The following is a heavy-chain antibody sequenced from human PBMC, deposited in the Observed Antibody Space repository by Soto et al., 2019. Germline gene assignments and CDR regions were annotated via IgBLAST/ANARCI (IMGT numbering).Heavy chain of an antibody. CDR1: GFTFDDYA. Sequence: EVQLVESGGGLVQPGRSLRLSCAASGFTFDDYAMHWVRQAPGKGLEWVSGISWNSGSIGYADSVKGRFTISRDNAKNSLYLQMNSLRAEDTALYYCAKLSIPMIVDGGFDYWGQGTLVTVSS. J-gene: IGHJ4*02. CDR2: ISWNSGSI. V-gene: IGHV3-9*01. D-gene: IGHD3-22*01. CDR3: AKLSIPMIVDGGFDY.